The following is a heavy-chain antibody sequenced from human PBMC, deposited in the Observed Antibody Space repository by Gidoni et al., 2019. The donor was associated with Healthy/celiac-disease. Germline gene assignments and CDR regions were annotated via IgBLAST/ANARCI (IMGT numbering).Heavy chain of an antibody. CDR3: ARSSPMIAIRKWFYY. J-gene: IGHJ4*02. D-gene: IGHD2-21*01. V-gene: IGHV4-34*01. CDR1: GGSFSCYY. CDR2: INHSGST. Sequence: QVQLQQWGAGLMKPSETLSLTCAVYGGSFSCYYWSWIRQPPGKGLEWIGEINHSGSTNYNPSLKSRVTISVDTSKNQFSLKLSSVTAADTAVYYCARSSPMIAIRKWFYYWGQGTLVTVSS.